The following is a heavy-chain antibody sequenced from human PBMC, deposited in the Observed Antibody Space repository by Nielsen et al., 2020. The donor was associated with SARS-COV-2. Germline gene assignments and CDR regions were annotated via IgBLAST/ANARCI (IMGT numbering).Heavy chain of an antibody. D-gene: IGHD3-10*01. CDR2: VYYSGST. CDR3: AREPMVRGVLPYYGMDV. J-gene: IGHJ6*02. CDR1: GGSVNTGGYY. Sequence: SETLSLTCTVSGGSVNTGGYYWSWIRQPPGRGLEWIGYVYYSGSTNYNPSLKSRVTISVDTSKNQFSLKLSSVTAADTAVYYCAREPMVRGVLPYYGMDVWGQGTTVTVSS. V-gene: IGHV4-61*08.